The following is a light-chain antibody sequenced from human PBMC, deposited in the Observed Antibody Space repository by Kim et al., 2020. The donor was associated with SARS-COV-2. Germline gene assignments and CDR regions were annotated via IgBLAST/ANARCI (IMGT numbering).Light chain of an antibody. CDR2: DVT. CDR3: CSYAHYNRLV. CDR1: SSDIGGYNY. V-gene: IGLV2-8*01. Sequence: QSALTQPPSASGSPGQSVTISCTGTSSDIGGYNYVSWYQQHPGKAPKVLIYDVTERPSGVPDRFSGSKTGNTASLTVSGLQAEDDAEYYCCSYAHYNRLVFGGGTQLTVL. J-gene: IGLJ2*01.